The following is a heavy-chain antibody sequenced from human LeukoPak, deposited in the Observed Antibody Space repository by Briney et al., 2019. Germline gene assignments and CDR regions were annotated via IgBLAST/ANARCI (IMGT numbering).Heavy chain of an antibody. CDR1: GGSISSSNW. CDR3: ARGFRDHGDYVGIDY. CDR2: IYHSGST. V-gene: IGHV4-4*02. D-gene: IGHD4-17*01. J-gene: IGHJ4*02. Sequence: SGTLSLTCAVSGGSISSSNWWSWVRQPPGKGLEWIGEIYHSGSTNYNPSLKSRVTISVDKSKNQFSLKLSSVTAADTAVYYCARGFRDHGDYVGIDYWGQGTLVTVSS.